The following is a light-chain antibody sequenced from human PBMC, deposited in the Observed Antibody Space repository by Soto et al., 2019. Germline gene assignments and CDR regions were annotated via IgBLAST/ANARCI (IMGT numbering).Light chain of an antibody. J-gene: IGLJ2*01. CDR3: SSQTGSATMV. CDR1: SSDVGGYNY. CDR2: DVS. V-gene: IGLV2-11*01. Sequence: QSALTQPRSVSGSPGQSVTISCTGTSSDVGGYNYVSWYQQHPGKAPKLMIYDVSKRPSGVPDRFSGSKSGNTASLTISGLQAEDEADYYCSSQTGSATMVFGGGTKLTVL.